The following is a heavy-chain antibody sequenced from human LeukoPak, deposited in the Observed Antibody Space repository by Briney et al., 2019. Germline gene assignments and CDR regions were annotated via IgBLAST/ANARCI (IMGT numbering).Heavy chain of an antibody. J-gene: IGHJ4*02. CDR2: ISYSGKS. D-gene: IGHD1-1*01. CDR1: GGSMTNYY. Sequence: SETLSLTCTVSGGSMTNYYWGYIRQPPGKGLEWIAYISYSGKSNYNPSLRSRVTMSVDMSKNQFSLKLTSATAADTAVYYCVRVGRSLHWNPDFWGLGTLVTVSS. V-gene: IGHV4-59*01. CDR3: VRVGRSLHWNPDF.